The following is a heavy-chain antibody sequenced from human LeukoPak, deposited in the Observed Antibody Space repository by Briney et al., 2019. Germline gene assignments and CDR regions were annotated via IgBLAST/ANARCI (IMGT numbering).Heavy chain of an antibody. Sequence: GGSLRLSCAASGFTFDDYGMSWVRQAPGKGLECVSGINWNGGSTGYADSVKGRFTISRDNAKNSLYLQMNSLRAEDTALYYCARASCSSTSCYRNYSCQGTLVTVSS. D-gene: IGHD2-2*01. J-gene: IGHJ4*02. CDR2: INWNGGST. CDR1: GFTFDDYG. CDR3: ARASCSSTSCYRNY. V-gene: IGHV3-20*04.